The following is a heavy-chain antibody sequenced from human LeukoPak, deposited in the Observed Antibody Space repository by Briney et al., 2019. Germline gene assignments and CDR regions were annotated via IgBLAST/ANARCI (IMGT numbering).Heavy chain of an antibody. CDR2: IDWDDDK. CDR3: ARIRSGSYYQYYFDY. J-gene: IGHJ4*02. Sequence: SGPVLVKPPQTLTLTCTFSGFSLSTSGMCVSWIRQPPGKALEWLALIDWDDDKYYSTSLKTRLTISKDTSKNQVVLTMTNMDPVDTATYYCARIRSGSYYQYYFDYWGQGTLVTVSS. CDR1: GFSLSTSGMC. V-gene: IGHV2-70*01. D-gene: IGHD1-26*01.